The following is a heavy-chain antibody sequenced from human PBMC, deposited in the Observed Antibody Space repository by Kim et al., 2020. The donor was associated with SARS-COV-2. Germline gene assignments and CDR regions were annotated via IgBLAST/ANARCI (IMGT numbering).Heavy chain of an antibody. Sequence: YSGDSVNGRYTISRDKSKNTLYLQMNSLRAEDTAVYYCARDLVVVGAFDIWGQGTMVTVSS. V-gene: IGHV3-66*01. CDR3: ARDLVVVGAFDI. J-gene: IGHJ3*02. D-gene: IGHD2-15*01.